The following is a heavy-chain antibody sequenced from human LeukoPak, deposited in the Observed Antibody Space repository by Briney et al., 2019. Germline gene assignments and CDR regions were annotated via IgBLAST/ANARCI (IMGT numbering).Heavy chain of an antibody. Sequence: SLTLACAPSTLALRKYAIHGGRHAPQKRVECVSGIWNEGGYKYYTDSVQGRFPISRDSPKNTLYLHITSLRAEDTAVYYCARDMWKRDGYIYLFGYWGQGSLVTASS. V-gene: IGHV3-33*01. CDR1: TLALRKYA. D-gene: IGHD5-24*01. CDR3: ARDMWKRDGYIYLFGY. J-gene: IGHJ4*02. CDR2: IWNEGGYK.